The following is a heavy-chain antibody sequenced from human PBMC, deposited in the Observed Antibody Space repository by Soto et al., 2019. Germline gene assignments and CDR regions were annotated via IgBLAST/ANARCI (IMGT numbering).Heavy chain of an antibody. D-gene: IGHD3-22*01. CDR2: VSGNGGTT. CDR1: GFTFSSFA. Sequence: GSVRLSCAASGFTFSSFAMSWVRQAPGKGLEWVSAVSGNGGTTYHADSVKGRFTISRDNSKNTLYLQMSSLRAEDTALYYCAKDGYYDSXGYYYPGRSQTFYGVDVWGPGTTVTVSS. CDR3: AKDGYYDSXGYYYPGRSQTFYGVDV. J-gene: IGHJ6*02. V-gene: IGHV3-23*01.